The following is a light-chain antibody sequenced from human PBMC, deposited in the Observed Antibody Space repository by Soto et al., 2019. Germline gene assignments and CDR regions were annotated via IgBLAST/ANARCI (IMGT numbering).Light chain of an antibody. V-gene: IGKV3-11*01. CDR1: QSVSSY. CDR2: DAY. Sequence: EIVLTQSPATLSLSPGERATLSRRASQSVSSYLAWYQQKPGQARRLLIYDAYNSATGIPGRFSGSGSGTDFPPTISSLEPEDFAVYYCQQRSNWPTTFGQGTKLDIK. CDR3: QQRSNWPTT. J-gene: IGKJ1*01.